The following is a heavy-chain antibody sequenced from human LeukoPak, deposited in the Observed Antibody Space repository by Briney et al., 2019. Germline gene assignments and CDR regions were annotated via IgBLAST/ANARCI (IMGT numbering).Heavy chain of an antibody. CDR2: IIPIFGTA. CDR3: ARARGTMVRGVIDRYYYYMDV. Sequence: SVKVSCKTSGYTFTSYAISWVRQAPGQGLEWMGGIIPIFGTANYAQKFQGRVTITADESTSTAYMELSNLRSEDTAVYYCARARGTMVRGVIDRYYYYMDVWGKGTTVTISS. CDR1: GYTFTSYA. D-gene: IGHD3-10*01. V-gene: IGHV1-69*13. J-gene: IGHJ6*03.